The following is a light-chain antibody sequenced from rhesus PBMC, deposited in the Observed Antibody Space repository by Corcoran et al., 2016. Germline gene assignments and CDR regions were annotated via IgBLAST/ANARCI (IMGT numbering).Light chain of an antibody. CDR1: SSDIGGYNY. J-gene: IGLJ3*01. V-gene: IGLV2-32*02. CDR3: SSYAGSNTLL. Sequence: QAALTQPRSVSGSPGQSVTISCTGTSSDIGGYNYVSWYQQHPDTAPKVMIYEVSKRPSGVSDRFSGSKSGNTASLTISGLQAEDEAYYYCSSYAGSNTLLFGGGTRLTVL. CDR2: EVS.